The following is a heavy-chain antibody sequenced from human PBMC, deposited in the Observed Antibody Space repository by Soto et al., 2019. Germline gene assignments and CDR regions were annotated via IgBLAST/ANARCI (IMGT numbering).Heavy chain of an antibody. D-gene: IGHD2-2*01. J-gene: IGHJ4*02. Sequence: PSETLSLTCTVSGDSVSSNSYHWGWIRQPPGKGLEWIGSIYYSGSTYYNPSLKSRVTISVDTSKNQFSLKLSSVTAADTAVYYCARLRRIVVVPAATEIWYFDFWGQGTLVTVSS. V-gene: IGHV4-39*01. CDR3: ARLRRIVVVPAATEIWYFDF. CDR1: GDSVSSNSYH. CDR2: IYYSGST.